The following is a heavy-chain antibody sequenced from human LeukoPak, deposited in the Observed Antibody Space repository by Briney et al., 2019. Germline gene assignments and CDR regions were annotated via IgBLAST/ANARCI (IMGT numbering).Heavy chain of an antibody. Sequence: ASVKVSCKASGYTFTSYYMHWVRQASGQGLEWMGVMNPSGGGTTYAQKFQGRVTMTRDMSTSTVYMELSSLRSEDTAMYYCARYPPGYYYFDYWGQGTLVTVSS. CDR1: GYTFTSYY. D-gene: IGHD6-25*01. V-gene: IGHV1-46*01. CDR3: ARYPPGYYYFDY. CDR2: MNPSGGGT. J-gene: IGHJ4*02.